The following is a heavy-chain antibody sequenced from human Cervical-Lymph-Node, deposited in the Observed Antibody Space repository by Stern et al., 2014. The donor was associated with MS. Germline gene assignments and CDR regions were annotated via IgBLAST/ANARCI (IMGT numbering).Heavy chain of an antibody. V-gene: IGHV1-46*01. D-gene: IGHD5-18*01. J-gene: IGHJ4*02. Sequence: QMQLVQSGAAVKKPGASVKVSCKASGYTFTSYYMHWVRQAPGQGLEWMGIIHPNDGSASYAQKFQDRVTMTRDTSTSTLYMELSSLSSEDTAVYYCAGGYTFDYWGQGTLVTVSS. CDR1: GYTFTSYY. CDR2: IHPNDGSA. CDR3: AGGYTFDY.